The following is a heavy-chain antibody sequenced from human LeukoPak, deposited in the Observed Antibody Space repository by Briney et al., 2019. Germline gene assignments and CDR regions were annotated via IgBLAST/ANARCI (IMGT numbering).Heavy chain of an antibody. CDR2: ISDSGGST. V-gene: IGHV3-23*01. Sequence: GGSLRLSCAASGFTFSSYAMSWVRQAPGKGLEWVSAISDSGGSTYDADSVKGRFTISRDNSKNTLYLQMNSPRAEDTAVYYCAKDTSIGRYCTNGVCSPFDYWGQGTLVTVSS. CDR3: AKDTSIGRYCTNGVCSPFDY. CDR1: GFTFSSYA. J-gene: IGHJ4*02. D-gene: IGHD2-8*01.